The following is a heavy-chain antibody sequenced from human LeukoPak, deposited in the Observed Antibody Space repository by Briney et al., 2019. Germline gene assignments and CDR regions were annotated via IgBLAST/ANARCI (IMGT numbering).Heavy chain of an antibody. Sequence: GGSLRLSCAASGFTFSNFWIHWVRQAPGERLVWVSRVDTTGNNTIYADSVKGRFTVSRDNAKHTVYLQMNSLRAEDTAVYYCERGNKGFDYWGQGALVTVS. CDR1: GFTFSNFW. D-gene: IGHD1/OR15-1a*01. J-gene: IGHJ4*02. CDR2: VDTTGNNT. V-gene: IGHV3-74*01. CDR3: ERGNKGFDY.